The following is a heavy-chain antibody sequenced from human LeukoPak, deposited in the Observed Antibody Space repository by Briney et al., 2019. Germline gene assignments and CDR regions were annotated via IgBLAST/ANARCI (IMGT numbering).Heavy chain of an antibody. J-gene: IGHJ4*02. CDR3: ARVRGDYYDSSGYYSAFDY. CDR2: INHSGSA. V-gene: IGHV4-34*01. CDR1: GGPFSGYY. Sequence: SETLSLTCAVYGGPFSGYYWSWIRQPPGKGLEWIGEINHSGSANYNPSLKSRVTISVDMSKNQFSLKLSSVTAADTAVYYCARVRGDYYDSSGYYSAFDYWGQGTLVTVSS. D-gene: IGHD3-22*01.